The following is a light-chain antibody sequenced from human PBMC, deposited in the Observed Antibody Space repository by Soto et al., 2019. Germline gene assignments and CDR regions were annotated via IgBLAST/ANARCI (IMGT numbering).Light chain of an antibody. Sequence: IQMTQSPSSLSASVGDRVTITCRASQSISSYLNWYQQKPGKPPKLLIYDVSSLESGVPSRFSGSGSGTDFTLTISSLQPEDFATYYCQQYNDFPLTFGGGTKVDIK. CDR1: QSISSY. V-gene: IGKV1D-13*01. CDR2: DVS. CDR3: QQYNDFPLT. J-gene: IGKJ4*01.